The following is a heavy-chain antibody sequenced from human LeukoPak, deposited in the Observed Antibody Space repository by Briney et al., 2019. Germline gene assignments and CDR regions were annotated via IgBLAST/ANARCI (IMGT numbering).Heavy chain of an antibody. J-gene: IGHJ4*02. D-gene: IGHD3-3*01. CDR2: IYYSGST. Sequence: SETLSLTCTVSGGSISSGGYYWSWIRQHPGKGLEWIGYIYYSGSTYYNPSLKSRVTISVDTSKNQFSLKLSSVTAADTAVYYCARGSIGFLEWEPFDYWGQGTLVTVSS. CDR1: GGSISSGGYY. V-gene: IGHV4-31*03. CDR3: ARGSIGFLEWEPFDY.